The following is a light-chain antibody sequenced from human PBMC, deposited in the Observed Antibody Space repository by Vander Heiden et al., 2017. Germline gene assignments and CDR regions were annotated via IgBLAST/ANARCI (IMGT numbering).Light chain of an antibody. CDR1: TIVSKK. J-gene: IGLJ3*02. V-gene: IGLV3-9*01. CDR3: QVWDSSSRV. CDR2: RDS. Sequence: SYELTQPLSVSVALGQTARITRGGNTIVSKKVHGSQQKPGQAPLLVIYRDSNRPSGIPARFSGSNSGNTATLTISRAQAGDEADYYCQVWDSSSRVFGGGTKLTVL.